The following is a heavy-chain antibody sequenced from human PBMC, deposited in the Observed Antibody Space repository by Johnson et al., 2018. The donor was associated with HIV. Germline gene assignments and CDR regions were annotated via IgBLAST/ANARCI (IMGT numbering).Heavy chain of an antibody. CDR3: ARVDGSTWYSLYDAFDI. CDR1: GFTFSSYW. D-gene: IGHD6-13*01. V-gene: IGHV3-7*01. J-gene: IGHJ3*02. Sequence: VQLVESGGGLVQPGGSLRLSCAASGFTFSSYWMSWVRQAPGKGLEWVANIKQDGSEKYYVDSVKGRFTISRDNAKNALYLQMNSLRAEDTAVYYCARVDGSTWYSLYDAFDIWGQGTMVTVSS. CDR2: IKQDGSEK.